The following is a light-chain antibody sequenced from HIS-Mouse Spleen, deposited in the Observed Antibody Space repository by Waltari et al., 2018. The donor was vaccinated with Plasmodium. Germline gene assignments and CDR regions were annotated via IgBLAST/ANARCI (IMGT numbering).Light chain of an antibody. CDR3: CSYAGSYTWV. CDR2: DVS. Sequence: QSALTQPRSVSGSPGQSLTISCTRTSSDVGGYNYVSWYQQHPGKAPKLMLYDVSKRPSGVPDRFSGSKSGNTASLTISGLQAEDEADYYCCSYAGSYTWVFGGGTKLTVL. CDR1: SSDVGGYNY. J-gene: IGLJ3*02. V-gene: IGLV2-11*01.